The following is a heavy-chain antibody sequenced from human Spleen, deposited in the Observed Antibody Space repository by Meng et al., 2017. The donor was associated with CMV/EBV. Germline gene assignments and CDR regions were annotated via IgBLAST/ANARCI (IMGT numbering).Heavy chain of an antibody. V-gene: IGHV3-21*01. D-gene: IGHD5/OR15-5a*01. CDR3: ARALVYVDAFDI. Sequence: GESLKISCAASGFTFSSYSMNWVRRAPGKGLEWVSSISSSSSYIYYADSVKGRFTISRDNAKNSLYLQMNSLRAEDTAVYYCARALVYVDAFDIWGQGTMVTVSS. J-gene: IGHJ3*02. CDR1: GFTFSSYS. CDR2: ISSSSSYI.